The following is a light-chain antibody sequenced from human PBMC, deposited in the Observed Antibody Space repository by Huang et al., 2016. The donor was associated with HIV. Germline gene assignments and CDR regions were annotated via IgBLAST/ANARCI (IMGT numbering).Light chain of an antibody. Sequence: DIQMTQSPSSLSASIGDRVTMSCRASQTVDMYLNWYQQKPGRAPKLLLYAASNLQSDVPSRCSGTGSGTNFTLTISSLQPEDFVIYFCQQTYNVPRTFGQGTALEIK. CDR3: QQTYNVPRT. J-gene: IGKJ2*01. CDR2: AAS. V-gene: IGKV1-39*01. CDR1: QTVDMY.